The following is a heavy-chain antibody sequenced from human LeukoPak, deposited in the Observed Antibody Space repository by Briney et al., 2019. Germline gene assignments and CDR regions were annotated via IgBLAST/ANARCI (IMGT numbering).Heavy chain of an antibody. D-gene: IGHD6-19*01. J-gene: IGHJ6*04. V-gene: IGHV3-23*01. CDR1: GYTFSRYA. CDR2: ISGRGGRT. Sequence: GGSLSLFCAASGYTFSRYAMSWVRQATGKGLEWVTAISGRGGRTYYADYVNGLFTSSRDNSKNTLYLQMNSLRDEDKAGDYCAKIPAVAGGYYYYGMDVLGKGTTGTVSS. CDR3: AKIPAVAGGYYYYGMDV.